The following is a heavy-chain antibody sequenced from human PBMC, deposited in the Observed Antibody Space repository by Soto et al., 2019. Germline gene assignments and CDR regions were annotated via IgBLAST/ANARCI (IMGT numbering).Heavy chain of an antibody. J-gene: IGHJ6*02. CDR2: TYYRSKWYN. CDR3: ARAGYCSGGSCFPWYYYGMDV. CDR1: GDSVSSNSAA. V-gene: IGHV6-1*01. Sequence: SQTLSLTCAISGDSVSSNSAAWNWIRQSPSRGLEWLGRTYYRSKWYNDYAVSVKSRITINPDTSKNQFSLQLNSVTPEDTAVYYCARAGYCSGGSCFPWYYYGMDVWGQGTTVTVSS. D-gene: IGHD2-15*01.